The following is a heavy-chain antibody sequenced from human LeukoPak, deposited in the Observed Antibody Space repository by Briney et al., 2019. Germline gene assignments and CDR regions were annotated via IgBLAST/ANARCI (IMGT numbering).Heavy chain of an antibody. Sequence: GGSLRLSCSASGFTFSTYSMNWVRQAPGKGLEWVSSISSSSRYIYYADSVKGRFTISRDNAKNSLYLQMNSLRAEDTAVYYCARDGEYGASQYYLDYWGQGTLVTVSS. CDR1: GFTFSTYS. CDR3: ARDGEYGASQYYLDY. D-gene: IGHD4/OR15-4a*01. V-gene: IGHV3-21*04. J-gene: IGHJ4*02. CDR2: ISSSSRYI.